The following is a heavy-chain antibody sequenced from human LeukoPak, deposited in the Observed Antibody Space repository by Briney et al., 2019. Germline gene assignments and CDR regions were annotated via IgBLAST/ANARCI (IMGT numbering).Heavy chain of an antibody. D-gene: IGHD1-26*01. CDR1: GGSISSSSYY. CDR2: IYYSGST. Sequence: PSETLSLTCTVSGGSISSSSYYWGWIRQPPGKGLEWIGSIYYSGSTYYNPSLKSRVTISVDTSKNQFSLKLRSVTAADTAVYYCARGHWEQDTSTFAYWGQGSLVTVSS. J-gene: IGHJ4*02. CDR3: ARGHWEQDTSTFAY. V-gene: IGHV4-39*07.